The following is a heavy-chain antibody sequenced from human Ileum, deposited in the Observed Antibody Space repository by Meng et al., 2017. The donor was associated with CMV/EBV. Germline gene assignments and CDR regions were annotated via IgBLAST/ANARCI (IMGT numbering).Heavy chain of an antibody. V-gene: IGHV3-23*01. D-gene: IGHD6-13*01. J-gene: IGHJ4*02. CDR3: TEGGVYSSTRGDY. CDR2: ISSSDGRT. Sequence: YSIDNYAMGWGQQARGEGVEWETAISSSDGRTYYTNSEKGRFTISKDNSKNTLYLQRSSLRAEDTAVYYCTEGGVYSSTRGDYWGQGTLVTVSS. CDR1: YSIDNYA.